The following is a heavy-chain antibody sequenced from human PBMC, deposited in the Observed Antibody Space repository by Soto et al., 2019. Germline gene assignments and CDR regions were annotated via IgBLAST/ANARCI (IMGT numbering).Heavy chain of an antibody. Sequence: QVQLVQSGAEVKKPGASVKVSCKASGYTFTGYYMHWVRQAPGQGLEWMGWINPNSGGTNYAQKFQGWVTMTRDTSISTAYMELSRLRSDDTAVYYCARGAPGKGGNSVFGYWGQGTLVTVSS. CDR3: ARGAPGKGGNSVFGY. CDR1: GYTFTGYY. V-gene: IGHV1-2*04. CDR2: INPNSGGT. D-gene: IGHD2-21*02. J-gene: IGHJ4*02.